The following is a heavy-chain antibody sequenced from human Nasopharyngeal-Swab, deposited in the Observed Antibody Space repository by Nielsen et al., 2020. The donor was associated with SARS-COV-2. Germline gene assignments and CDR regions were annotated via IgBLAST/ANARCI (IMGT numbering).Heavy chain of an antibody. CDR3: ARARSYGARINPKVGGNFDY. V-gene: IGHV4-39*01. D-gene: IGHD4/OR15-4a*01. Sequence: WIRQPPGKGLEWIGSIYYSGSTYYNPSLKSRVTISVDTSKNQFSPKLSSVTAADTAVYYCARARSYGARINPKVGGNFDYWGQGTLVTVSS. J-gene: IGHJ4*02. CDR2: IYYSGST.